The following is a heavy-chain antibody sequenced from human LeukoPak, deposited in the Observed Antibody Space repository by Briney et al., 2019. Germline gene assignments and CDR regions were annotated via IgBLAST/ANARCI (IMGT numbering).Heavy chain of an antibody. J-gene: IGHJ4*02. Sequence: ASVKVSCKASGGTFSSYAISWVRQAPGQGLEWMGGIIPIFGTANYAQKFQGRVTITTDESTSTAYMELSSLRSEDTAVYYCASLTAVAGTDYWGQGTLVTVSS. CDR1: GGTFSSYA. CDR2: IIPIFGTA. V-gene: IGHV1-69*05. CDR3: ASLTAVAGTDY. D-gene: IGHD6-19*01.